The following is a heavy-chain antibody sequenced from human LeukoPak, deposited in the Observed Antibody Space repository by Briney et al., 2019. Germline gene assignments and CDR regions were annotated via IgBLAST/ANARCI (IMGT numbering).Heavy chain of an antibody. J-gene: IGHJ5*02. V-gene: IGHV4-39*01. D-gene: IGHD6-13*01. CDR3: ARRISSSSWYESFDP. Sequence: SQTLSLTCTVSGGSISSSSYYWGWIRQPPGKGLEWIGSIYYSGSTYYNPSLKSRVTISVDTSKNQFSLKLSSVTAADTAVYYCARRISSSSWYESFDPWGQGTLVTVSS. CDR2: IYYSGST. CDR1: GGSISSSSYY.